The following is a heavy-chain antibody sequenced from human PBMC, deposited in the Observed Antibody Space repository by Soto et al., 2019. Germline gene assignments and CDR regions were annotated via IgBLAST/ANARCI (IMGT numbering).Heavy chain of an antibody. D-gene: IGHD1-26*01. J-gene: IGHJ4*02. CDR1: GFTFSSYA. Sequence: QVQLVESGGGVVQPGRSLRLSCAASGFTFSSYAMHWVRQAPGKGLEWVAVISYDGSNKYYADSVKGRFTISRDNSKNTLYLQMNSLRAEDTAVYYCARDPGTQWELLYYFHDWGQGTLVTVSS. V-gene: IGHV3-30-3*01. CDR3: ARDPGTQWELLYYFHD. CDR2: ISYDGSNK.